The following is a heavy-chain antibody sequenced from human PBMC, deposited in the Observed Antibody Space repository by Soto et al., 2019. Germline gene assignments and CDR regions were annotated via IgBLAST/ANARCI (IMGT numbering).Heavy chain of an antibody. V-gene: IGHV4-59*12. CDR2: IYDSGNT. J-gene: IGHJ6*02. CDR3: ARTGGMDL. Sequence: PXETLSLTCTVSGGSXSSYYWSWIRQPPGKGLEWIGYIYDSGNTYYNPSLKSQFSISVDRSKNQFSLKLSSVTAADTAVYYCARTGGMDLWSQGATVTVSS. CDR1: GGSXSSYY.